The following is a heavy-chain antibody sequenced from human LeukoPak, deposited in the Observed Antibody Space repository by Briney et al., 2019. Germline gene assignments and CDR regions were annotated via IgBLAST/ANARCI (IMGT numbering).Heavy chain of an antibody. CDR3: VKVTYDYVWGSYES. CDR1: GLSFRSYV. V-gene: IGHV3-23*01. D-gene: IGHD3-16*01. Sequence: GGSLRLSCVGSGLSFRSYVMSWVRQAPEKGLEWVSALSGSGESTYYADSVKGRFTISRDNSKNTMYLQMNGLRVEDTAVYYCVKVTYDYVWGSYESWGQGTLVTVSS. CDR2: LSGSGEST. J-gene: IGHJ4*02.